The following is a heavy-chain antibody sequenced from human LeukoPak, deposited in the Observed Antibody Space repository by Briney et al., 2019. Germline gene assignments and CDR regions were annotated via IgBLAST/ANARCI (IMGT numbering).Heavy chain of an antibody. CDR2: IRSKAYGGTT. Sequence: GGSLRLSCTASGFTFGDYAMSWVRQAPGKGLEWVGFIRSKAYGGTTEYAASVKGRFTISRDDSKSIAYLQMNSLRAEDTAVYYCAKGGLVHPLHIWGQGTMVTVSS. V-gene: IGHV3-49*04. CDR1: GFTFGDYA. CDR3: AKGGLVHPLHI. D-gene: IGHD3/OR15-3a*01. J-gene: IGHJ3*02.